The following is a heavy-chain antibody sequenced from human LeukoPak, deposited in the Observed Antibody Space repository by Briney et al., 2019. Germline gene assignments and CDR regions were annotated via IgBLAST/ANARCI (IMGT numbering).Heavy chain of an antibody. Sequence: ASVKVSCKASGGTFSSYAISWVRQAPGQGLEWMGRIIPILGIANYAQKFQGRVTITADKSTSTAYMELSSLRSEDTAVYYCARDGCSSTSCYSYYYGMDVWGQGTTVTVSS. CDR3: ARDGCSSTSCYSYYYGMDV. D-gene: IGHD2-2*01. CDR1: GGTFSSYA. J-gene: IGHJ6*02. CDR2: IIPILGIA. V-gene: IGHV1-69*04.